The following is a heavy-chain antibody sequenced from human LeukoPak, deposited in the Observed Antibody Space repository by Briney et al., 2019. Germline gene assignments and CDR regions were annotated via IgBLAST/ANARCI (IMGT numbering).Heavy chain of an antibody. CDR3: ARAPDYYDSSNYFDY. D-gene: IGHD3-22*01. CDR2: IYYSGST. J-gene: IGHJ4*02. V-gene: IGHV4-31*03. Sequence: PSETLSLTCTVSGGSISSGGYYWSWIRQHPGKGLEWIGYIYYSGSTYYNPSLKSRVTISVDTSKNQFSLKLSSVTAADTAVYYCARAPDYYDSSNYFDYWGRGTLVTVSS. CDR1: GGSISSGGYY.